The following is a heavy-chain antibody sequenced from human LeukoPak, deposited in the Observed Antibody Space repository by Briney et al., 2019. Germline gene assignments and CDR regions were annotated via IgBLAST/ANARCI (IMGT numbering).Heavy chain of an antibody. V-gene: IGHV3-30*06. CDR1: RLSFSSYG. CDR2: IQYDGSNK. J-gene: IGHJ4*02. CDR3: AREPHSSGWYFDY. D-gene: IGHD6-19*01. Sequence: GGSLRLSCAASRLSFSSYGMHWVRQAPGKGLEWVAFIQYDGSNKFYADSVKGRFTISRDNSKNTLYLQMNSLRAEDTAVYYCAREPHSSGWYFDYWGQGTLVTVSS.